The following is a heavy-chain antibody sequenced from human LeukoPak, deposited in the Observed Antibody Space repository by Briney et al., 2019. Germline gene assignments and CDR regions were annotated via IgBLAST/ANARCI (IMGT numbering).Heavy chain of an antibody. Sequence: SETLSLTCAVYGGSFSGYYWSWIRQPPGKGLEWIGYIYYSGSTNYNPSLKSRVTISVDTSKKQFSLKLSSVTAADTAVYYCARMSGSYYGFDYWGQGTLVTVSS. CDR2: IYYSGST. J-gene: IGHJ4*02. CDR3: ARMSGSYYGFDY. CDR1: GGSFSGYY. D-gene: IGHD1-26*01. V-gene: IGHV4-59*01.